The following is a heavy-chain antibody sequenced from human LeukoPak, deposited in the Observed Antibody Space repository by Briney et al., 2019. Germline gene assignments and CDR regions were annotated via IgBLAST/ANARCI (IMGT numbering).Heavy chain of an antibody. J-gene: IGHJ4*02. CDR2: IGGSSGRT. V-gene: IGHV3-23*01. D-gene: IGHD2-2*01. CDR1: GFTFSTYA. Sequence: AGGPLRLPCAPSGFTFSTYAMSWVRQAPGKALEWVSAIGGSSGRTNYADSVKGRLTITRDSSKNTLYLQMSMLRAEDTAVYYCAKDRCSATSCFLLDYWGEGSLVTVSS. CDR3: AKDRCSATSCFLLDY.